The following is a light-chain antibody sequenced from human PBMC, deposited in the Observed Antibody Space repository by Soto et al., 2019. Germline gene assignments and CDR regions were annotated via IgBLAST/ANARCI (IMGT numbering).Light chain of an antibody. CDR1: QNVNSNH. CDR3: HQFGSSPQT. CDR2: GPS. Sequence: EIVLTQSPGTLSLCPGERATLSCRASQNVNSNHIAWYQQKPGQAPRLLIYGPSSRATGIPERFSGSGSGTDFTLTISRLEPEDFAVYFCHQFGSSPQTFGHGTKVEIK. V-gene: IGKV3-20*01. J-gene: IGKJ1*01.